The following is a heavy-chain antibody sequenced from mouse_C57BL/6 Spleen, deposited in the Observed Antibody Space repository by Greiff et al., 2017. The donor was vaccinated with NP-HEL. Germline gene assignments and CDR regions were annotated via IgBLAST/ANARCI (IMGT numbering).Heavy chain of an antibody. J-gene: IGHJ4*01. CDR1: GYTFTSYW. CDR2: IHPNSGST. D-gene: IGHD2-4*01. CDR3: ARLDDYDDYDARDY. Sequence: VQLQQPGAELVKPGASVKLSCKASGYTFTSYWMHWVKQRPGQGLEWIGMIHPNSGSTNYNEKFKSKATLTVDKSSSTAYMQLSSLTSEDSAVYYCARLDDYDDYDARDYWGQGTSVTVSS. V-gene: IGHV1-64*01.